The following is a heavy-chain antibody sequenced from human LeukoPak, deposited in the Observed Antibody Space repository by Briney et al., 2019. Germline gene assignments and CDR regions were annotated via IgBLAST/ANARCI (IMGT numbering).Heavy chain of an antibody. V-gene: IGHV3-7*03. Sequence: GGSLRLSCAASGFTFSRYWMSWVRQVPRKGLEWVANIKQGGGEIYYVDSVKGRFTISRDNARNSLYLQMNSLRAEDTALYYCAKAVDTAIPAAIDYWGQGTLVTVSS. D-gene: IGHD5-18*01. CDR2: IKQGGGEI. J-gene: IGHJ4*02. CDR1: GFTFSRYW. CDR3: AKAVDTAIPAAIDY.